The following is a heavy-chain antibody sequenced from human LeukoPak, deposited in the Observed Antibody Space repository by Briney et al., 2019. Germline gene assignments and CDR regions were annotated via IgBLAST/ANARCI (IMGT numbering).Heavy chain of an antibody. V-gene: IGHV4-59*01. J-gene: IGHJ4*02. Sequence: SETLSLTCTVSGGSISSYYWSWIRQPPGKGLEWIGYIYYSGSTNYNPSLKSRVTISVDTSKNQFSLKLSSVTAADTAVYYCARVSIAAAGTGVDYWGQGTQVTVSS. CDR3: ARVSIAAAGTGVDY. CDR2: IYYSGST. D-gene: IGHD6-13*01. CDR1: GGSISSYY.